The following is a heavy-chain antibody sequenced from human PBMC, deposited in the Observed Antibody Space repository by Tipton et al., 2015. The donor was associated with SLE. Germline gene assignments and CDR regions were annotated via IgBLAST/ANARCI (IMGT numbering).Heavy chain of an antibody. D-gene: IGHD3-10*01. CDR3: ASDSERIDGLPDGTYDDYVDV. V-gene: IGHV4-31*03. CDR2: IYDSGNT. CDR1: GGSISRGGYF. J-gene: IGHJ6*03. Sequence: TLSLTCTVSGGSISRGGYFWTWIRQHPGMGLEWIGYIYDSGNTHYNPSLKSRLAISLDTSKNQFSLRVNTVTAADTAVYYCASDSERIDGLPDGTYDDYVDVWGNGTTVTVSS.